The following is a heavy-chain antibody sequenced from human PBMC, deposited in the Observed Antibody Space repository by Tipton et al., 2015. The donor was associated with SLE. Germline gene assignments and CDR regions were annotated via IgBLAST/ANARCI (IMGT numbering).Heavy chain of an antibody. CDR3: ARGSAPDY. J-gene: IGHJ4*02. Sequence: TLSLTCSVSGDSISSSSYYWGWIRQPPGKGLEWIGTIKYSGNTHYNPSLKSRVTIFVDTSKNQFSLKLRSVTAADTAVYYCARGSAPDYWGQGTLVTVSS. V-gene: IGHV4-39*01. CDR1: GDSISSSSYY. CDR2: IKYSGNT.